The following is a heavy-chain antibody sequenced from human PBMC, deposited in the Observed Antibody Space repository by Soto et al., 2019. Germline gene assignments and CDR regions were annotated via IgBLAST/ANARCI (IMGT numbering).Heavy chain of an antibody. Sequence: GRSLRLSCAASGFNFSSHGIHWVRQAPGKGLEWVAVIWYDGSNKYYADSVKGRFTISRDNSKNTLYLQMNSLRAEDTAVYYCARDGYDAHPLGVWGQGTTVTVS. CDR2: IWYDGSNK. J-gene: IGHJ6*02. V-gene: IGHV3-33*01. CDR3: ARDGYDAHPLGV. CDR1: GFNFSSHG. D-gene: IGHD5-18*01.